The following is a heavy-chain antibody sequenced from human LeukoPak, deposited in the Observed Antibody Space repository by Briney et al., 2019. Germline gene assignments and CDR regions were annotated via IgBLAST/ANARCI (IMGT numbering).Heavy chain of an antibody. CDR1: GGSISSYY. J-gene: IGHJ6*02. V-gene: IGHV4-59*01. CDR3: ARDRITMVRGVISYYYGMDV. CDR2: IYYSGST. Sequence: PSETLSLTCTVSGGSISSYYWRWIRQPPGKGLEWIGYIYYSGSTKYNTSLKSRVTISVDTPKNQFSLKLSSVTAADTAVYYCARDRITMVRGVISYYYGMDVWGQGTTVTVSS. D-gene: IGHD3-10*01.